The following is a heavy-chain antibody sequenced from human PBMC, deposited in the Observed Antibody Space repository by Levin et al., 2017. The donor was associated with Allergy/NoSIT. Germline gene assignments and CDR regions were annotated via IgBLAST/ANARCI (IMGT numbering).Heavy chain of an antibody. V-gene: IGHV4-4*02. CDR1: GGSISSSNW. CDR2: IYHSGST. D-gene: IGHD1-1*01. Sequence: PGGSLRLSCAVSGGSISSSNWWSWVRQPPGKGLEWIGEIYHSGSTNYNPSLKSRVTISVDKSKNQFSLKLSSVTAADTAVYYCARETVADNWNRYYFDYWGQGTLVTVSS. J-gene: IGHJ4*02. CDR3: ARETVADNWNRYYFDY.